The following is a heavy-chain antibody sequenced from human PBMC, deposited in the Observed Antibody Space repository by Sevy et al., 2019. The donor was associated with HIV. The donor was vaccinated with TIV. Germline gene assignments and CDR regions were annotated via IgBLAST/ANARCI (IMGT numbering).Heavy chain of an antibody. V-gene: IGHV4-34*01. Sequence: SETLSLTCAVYGGSFSGYYWSWIRQPPGKGLEWIGEINHSGSANYNPPLKSRVTISVDTSKNQFSLKLSSVTAADTAVYYCARGKYYDFWSGTTDYYGMDVWGQGTTVTVSS. CDR1: GGSFSGYY. CDR3: ARGKYYDFWSGTTDYYGMDV. D-gene: IGHD3-3*01. J-gene: IGHJ6*02. CDR2: INHSGSA.